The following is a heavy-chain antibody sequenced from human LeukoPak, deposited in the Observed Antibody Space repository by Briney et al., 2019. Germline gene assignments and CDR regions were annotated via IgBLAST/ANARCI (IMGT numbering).Heavy chain of an antibody. CDR1: GGSISSYC. CDR3: ARVITMVRGVIKGLGYMDV. V-gene: IGHV4-59*01. CDR2: IYYSGST. Sequence: SETLSLTCTVSGGSISSYCWSWIRQPPGKGLEWVGYIYYSGSTNYNPSLKSRVTISVDTSKNQFSLKLSSVTAADTAVYYCARVITMVRGVIKGLGYMDVWGKGTTVTVSS. D-gene: IGHD3-10*01. J-gene: IGHJ6*03.